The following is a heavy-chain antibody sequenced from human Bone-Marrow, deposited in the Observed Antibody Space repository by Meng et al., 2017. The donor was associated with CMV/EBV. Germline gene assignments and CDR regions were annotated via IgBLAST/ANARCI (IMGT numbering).Heavy chain of an antibody. CDR3: VKGAISYFDD. V-gene: IGHV3-23*01. CDR1: GFTFSSYA. J-gene: IGHJ4*02. CDR2: VTNSGDST. Sequence: RSCAASGFTFSSYAMRWVRQAPGKGLEWVSTVTNSGDSTYYADSVKGRLTVSRDNSRNTLYLQMTSLRAEDTAVYYCVKGAISYFDDWGQGTLVTVSS.